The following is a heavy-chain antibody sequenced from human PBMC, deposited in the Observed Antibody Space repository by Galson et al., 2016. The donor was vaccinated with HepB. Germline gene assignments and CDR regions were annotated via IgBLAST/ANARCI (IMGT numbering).Heavy chain of an antibody. D-gene: IGHD6-13*01. J-gene: IGHJ3*02. CDR2: ISNDANRK. V-gene: IGHV3-30*03. CDR1: GFTFFNYG. CDR3: ARAGSSQFSSNWYVAFDI. Sequence: SLRLSCAASGFTFFNYGMHWVRQAPGKGLEWVTGISNDANRKYYGDAVKGRFTISRDNSKNTLYLQMNSLRAEDTALYYCARAGSSQFSSNWYVAFDICGQGTVVTVSS.